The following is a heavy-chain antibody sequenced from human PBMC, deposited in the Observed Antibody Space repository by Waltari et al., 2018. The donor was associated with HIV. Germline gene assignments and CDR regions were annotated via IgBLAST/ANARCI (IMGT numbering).Heavy chain of an antibody. CDR2: ISSSSSYT. D-gene: IGHD4-17*01. J-gene: IGHJ4*02. V-gene: IGHV3-11*05. CDR3: ASYGDFPYFDY. CDR1: GSTFSDYY. Sequence: QVQLVESGGGLVNPGGSLRLSCGAPGSTFSDYYMSWIRQGPGKSLEWVSYISSSSSYTNYTGSVNGRFTISRDNAKNSLYLQMNSLRAEDTAVYYCASYGDFPYFDYWGQGTLVTVSS.